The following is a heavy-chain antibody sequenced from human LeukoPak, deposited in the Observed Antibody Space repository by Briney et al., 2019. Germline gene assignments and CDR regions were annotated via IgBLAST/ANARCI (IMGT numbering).Heavy chain of an antibody. D-gene: IGHD5-18*01. J-gene: IGHJ4*02. V-gene: IGHV1-18*01. CDR2: ISANNGNT. Sequence: AASVKDSFQSTLCTLDTYRISALRPAPGQGLEWMGWISANNGNTIYAQTVQGRVTMTTDTSTSTAYMELRSLRSDDTAVYYYSRDVRRGYSYGGTDYWGQGALVTVSS. CDR1: LCTLDTYR. CDR3: SRDVRRGYSYGGTDY.